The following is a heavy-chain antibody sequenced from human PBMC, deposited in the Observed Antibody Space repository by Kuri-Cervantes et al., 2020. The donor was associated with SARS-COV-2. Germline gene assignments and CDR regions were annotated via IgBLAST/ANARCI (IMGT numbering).Heavy chain of an antibody. CDR1: GFTFSRYA. J-gene: IGHJ6*03. CDR3: AKASLVGYYYYYMDV. D-gene: IGHD1-26*01. Sequence: LSLTCAASGFTFSRYAMSWVRQAPGKGLEWVSAISGSGGSTYYADSVKGRFTISRDNSKNTLYLQMNSLRAEDTAVYYCAKASLVGYYYYYMDVWGKGTTVTVSS. V-gene: IGHV3-23*01. CDR2: ISGSGGST.